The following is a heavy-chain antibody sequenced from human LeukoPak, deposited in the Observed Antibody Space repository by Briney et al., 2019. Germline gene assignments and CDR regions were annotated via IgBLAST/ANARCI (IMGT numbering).Heavy chain of an antibody. CDR2: FNPDGSFT. D-gene: IGHD1-26*01. V-gene: IGHV3-74*01. CDR3: VRNLLAMGGY. Sequence: GGSLRLSCAASGFTFSSYWMHWVRQVPGKGLVWVSRFNPDGSFTTYADSVKGRFTISRDNAKNTVHLQMNSLRAEDTAVYYCVRNLLAMGGYWGQGTLVTVSS. J-gene: IGHJ4*02. CDR1: GFTFSSYW.